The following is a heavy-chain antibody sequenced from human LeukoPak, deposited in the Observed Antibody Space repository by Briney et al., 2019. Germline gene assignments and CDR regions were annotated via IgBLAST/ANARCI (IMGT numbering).Heavy chain of an antibody. CDR3: VVDDSSGDYFDY. D-gene: IGHD3-22*01. CDR1: GGSISSSSYY. J-gene: IGHJ4*02. CDR2: IYYSGST. V-gene: IGHV4-39*01. Sequence: SETLSLTCTVSGGSISSSSYYWGWIRQPPGKGLEWIGSIYYSGSTYYNPSLKSRVTISVDTSKNQFSLKLSSVTAADTAVYYCVVDDSSGDYFDYWGQGTLVTVSS.